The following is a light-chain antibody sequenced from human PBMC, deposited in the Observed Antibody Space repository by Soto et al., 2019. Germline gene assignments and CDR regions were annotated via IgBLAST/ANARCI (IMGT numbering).Light chain of an antibody. J-gene: IGLJ2*01. CDR3: ETWDGNTHVV. CDR1: SGHSSYI. Sequence: QPVLTQSSSASASLGSSVKLTCTLSSGHSSYIIAWHQQQPGKAPRYLMKLEGSGSYNKGSGVPDRFSGSSSGAARYLTIAILQFEDEADYFCETWDGNTHVVFGGGTKLTVL. V-gene: IGLV4-60*02. CDR2: LEGSGSY.